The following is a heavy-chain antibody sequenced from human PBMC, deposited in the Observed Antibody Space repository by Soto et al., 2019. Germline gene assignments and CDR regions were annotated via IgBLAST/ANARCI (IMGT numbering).Heavy chain of an antibody. V-gene: IGHV4-59*08. CDR2: IYYSEST. D-gene: IGHD3-3*01. J-gene: IGHJ4*02. Sequence: PSETLSLTCTGSGGSISSYYWSWIRQPPGKELEWIGYIYYSESTNYNPSLKSRVTISVDTSKNQFSLKLSSVTAADTAVYYCARHGPIFGSSLFIWDFDYWGQGTLVTVSS. CDR3: ARHGPIFGSSLFIWDFDY. CDR1: GGSISSYY.